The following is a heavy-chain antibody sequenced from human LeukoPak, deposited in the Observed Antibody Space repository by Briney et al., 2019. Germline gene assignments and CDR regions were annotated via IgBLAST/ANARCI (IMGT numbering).Heavy chain of an antibody. D-gene: IGHD2-15*01. CDR2: INHSGST. CDR3: ARRPKRVVAATPRAFDI. J-gene: IGHJ3*02. CDR1: GGSFSGYY. Sequence: SETLSLTCAVYGGSFSGYYWSWIRHPPAKGLEWIGEINHSGSTNYNPSLKSRVTISVDTSKNQFSLKLSSVTAADTAVYYCARRPKRVVAATPRAFDIWGQGTMVTVSS. V-gene: IGHV4-34*01.